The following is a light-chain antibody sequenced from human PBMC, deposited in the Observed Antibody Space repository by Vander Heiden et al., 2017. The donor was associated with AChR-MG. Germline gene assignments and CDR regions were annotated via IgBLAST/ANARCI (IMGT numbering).Light chain of an antibody. CDR1: QSVSSSY. CDR2: GAS. Sequence: IVLTQSPVTLSLSPGERATLSCRASQSVSSSYLAWYQQKPGQAPRLLIYGASSRATGIPDRFSGSGSGTDFTLTISRLETEDFAVYYCQQYGSSPPITFGQGTRLEIK. V-gene: IGKV3-20*01. J-gene: IGKJ5*01. CDR3: QQYGSSPPIT.